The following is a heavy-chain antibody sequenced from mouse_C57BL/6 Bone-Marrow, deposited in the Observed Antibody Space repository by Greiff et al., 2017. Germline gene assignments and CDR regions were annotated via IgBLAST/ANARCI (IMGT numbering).Heavy chain of an antibody. CDR3: ASSTVPPAWFAY. CDR1: GFSLTSYG. CDR2: IWGDGST. J-gene: IGHJ3*01. Sequence: QVQLQQSGPGLVAPSQSLSITCTVSGFSLTSYGVSWVRQPPGKGLAWLGVIWGDGSTNYHSALISRLSISTDNSKSHVFLKLNSLQTADTATYYCASSTVPPAWFAYWGQGTLVTVSA. V-gene: IGHV2-3*01. D-gene: IGHD1-1*01.